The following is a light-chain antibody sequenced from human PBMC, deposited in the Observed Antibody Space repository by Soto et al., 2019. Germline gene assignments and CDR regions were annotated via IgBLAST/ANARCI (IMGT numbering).Light chain of an antibody. CDR2: AAS. Sequence: AIRMTQSPSSLSASTGDRVTITCRASQGISSYLAWYQQKPGKAPKLLIYAASTLQSGVPSRFSGSGSGTDFTLTISCLPSEDFATYNCQQYYSYPLYTFGQGTKLEIK. J-gene: IGKJ2*01. V-gene: IGKV1-8*01. CDR1: QGISSY. CDR3: QQYYSYPLYT.